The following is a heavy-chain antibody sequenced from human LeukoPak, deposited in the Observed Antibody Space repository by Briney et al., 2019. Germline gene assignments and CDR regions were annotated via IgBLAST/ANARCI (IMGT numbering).Heavy chain of an antibody. V-gene: IGHV1-69*13. CDR1: GGTFSSYA. CDR2: IIPIFGTA. D-gene: IGHD3-9*01. Sequence: ASVKVSCKASGGTFSSYAISWVRQAPGQGLEWMGGIIPIFGTANYAQKFQGRVTITADEPTSTAYMELSSLRSEDTAVYYCARAPRRYYDILTGSHSQGPPDYWGQGTLVTVSS. CDR3: ARAPRRYYDILTGSHSQGPPDY. J-gene: IGHJ4*02.